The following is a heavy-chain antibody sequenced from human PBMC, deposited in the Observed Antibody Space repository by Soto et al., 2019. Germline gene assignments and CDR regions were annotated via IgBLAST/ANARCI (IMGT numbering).Heavy chain of an antibody. Sequence: QVQLVQSGAEVKKPGSSVKVSCKASGGTFSSYAISWVRQAPGQGLEWMGGIIPIFGTANYAHKYQDRVTITADKSTSTPYLELSSLRSEDTAVYYRAREVAAAGDDPTAGFDPWGQGTLVTVSS. J-gene: IGHJ5*02. CDR3: AREVAAAGDDPTAGFDP. CDR2: IIPIFGTA. V-gene: IGHV1-69*06. CDR1: GGTFSSYA. D-gene: IGHD6-13*01.